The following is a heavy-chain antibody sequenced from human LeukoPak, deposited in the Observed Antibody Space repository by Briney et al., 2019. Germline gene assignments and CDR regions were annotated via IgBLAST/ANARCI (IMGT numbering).Heavy chain of an antibody. J-gene: IGHJ4*02. CDR1: GFTFSSYA. V-gene: IGHV3-23*01. CDR2: ISGSGGST. Sequence: GGSLRLSCAASGFTFSSYAMSWVRQAPGKGLEWVSAISGSGGSTYYADSVKGRFTISRDNSKNTLYLQMNSLRAEDTAVYYCAKGYCRGGSCWTFDYWGQGTLVTVSS. CDR3: AKGYCRGGSCWTFDY. D-gene: IGHD2-15*01.